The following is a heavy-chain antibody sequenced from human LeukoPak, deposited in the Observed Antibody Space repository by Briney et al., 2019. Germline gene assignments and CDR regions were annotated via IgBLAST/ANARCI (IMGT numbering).Heavy chain of an antibody. CDR2: IIPILGIA. Sequence: GASVKVSCKASGGTFSSYAISWGRQAPGQGLEWMGRIIPILGIANYAQKFQGRVTITADKSTSTAYMELSSLRSEDTAVYYCASGANYYDSSAYFDYWGQGTLVTVSS. V-gene: IGHV1-69*04. J-gene: IGHJ4*02. D-gene: IGHD3-22*01. CDR1: GGTFSSYA. CDR3: ASGANYYDSSAYFDY.